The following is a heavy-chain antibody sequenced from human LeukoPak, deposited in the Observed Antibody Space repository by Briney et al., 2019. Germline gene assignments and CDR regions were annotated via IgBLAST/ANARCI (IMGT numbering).Heavy chain of an antibody. V-gene: IGHV3-30*02. D-gene: IGHD3-22*01. CDR3: ARVYYDTNGYLYLDY. CDR1: GFTFSSYG. CDR2: IRYDGSNK. Sequence: PGGSLRLSCAASGFTFSSYGMHWVRQAPGKGLEWVAFIRYDGSNKYYADSVKGRFTISRDNSKNTLYLQMNSLRAEDTAVYYCARVYYDTNGYLYLDYWGQGTLVTVSS. J-gene: IGHJ4*02.